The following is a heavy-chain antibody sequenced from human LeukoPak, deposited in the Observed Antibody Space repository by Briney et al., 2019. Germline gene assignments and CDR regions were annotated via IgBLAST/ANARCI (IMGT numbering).Heavy chain of an antibody. D-gene: IGHD3-9*01. V-gene: IGHV5-10-1*01. CDR3: ARHVRTYDILTGYHHPYFFDY. Sequence: GESLKISCKGSGYSLTSYWISWVRQMPGKGLEWMGTIDPSDSYTNYSPSFQGHVTISADKSISTAFLQWSSLGASDTAMYYCARHVRTYDILTGYHHPYFFDYWGQGTLVTVSS. CDR2: IDPSDSYT. CDR1: GYSLTSYW. J-gene: IGHJ4*02.